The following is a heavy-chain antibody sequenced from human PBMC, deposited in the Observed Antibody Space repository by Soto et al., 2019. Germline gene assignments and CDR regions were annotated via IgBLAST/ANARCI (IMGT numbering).Heavy chain of an antibody. Sequence: QVQLQESGPGLVKPSQPLSLTCTVSGGSISSGGYYWSWIRQHPGKGLEWIGNIYYSGSTYYNPSLKIRVSVSVDTSKNQFSLKLSSVAAADTAVYYCAIVNYSGSGGYSKWLDYWGQGALVTVSS. J-gene: IGHJ4*02. CDR2: IYYSGST. D-gene: IGHD3-10*01. CDR1: GGSISSGGYY. CDR3: AIVNYSGSGGYSKWLDY. V-gene: IGHV4-31*03.